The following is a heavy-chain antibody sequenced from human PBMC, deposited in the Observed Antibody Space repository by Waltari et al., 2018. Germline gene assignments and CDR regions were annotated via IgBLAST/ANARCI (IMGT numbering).Heavy chain of an antibody. J-gene: IGHJ4*02. CDR1: GGSFIDYY. V-gene: IGHV4-34*01. Sequence: QVQLQQWGAGLVKPSEPLSLTCAVPGGSFIDYYWSWIRQSPGKGLEWIGEINHTGDTNYNPSLKSRVTFSVDTSKSQISLRLNSVTAADTALYFCARVTTVRLFDYWGQGTQVTVSS. D-gene: IGHD4-17*01. CDR2: INHTGDT. CDR3: ARVTTVRLFDY.